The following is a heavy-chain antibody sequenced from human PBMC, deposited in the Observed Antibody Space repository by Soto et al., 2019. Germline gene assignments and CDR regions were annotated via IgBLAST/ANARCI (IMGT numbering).Heavy chain of an antibody. CDR2: IYWDDDR. V-gene: IGHV2-5*02. D-gene: IGHD3-9*01. CDR1: GFSLSTTPVG. CDR3: AHITPFDFKGYYFDY. Sequence: QITLKESGPTLVKPTQTLTLTCTLSGFSLSTTPVGVGWIRQPPGQALEWLALIYWDDDRRYIPSLKNRLTITKDPPAGQVVLTMTDMDPVDTGTYYCAHITPFDFKGYYFDYWGPGILVTVSS. J-gene: IGHJ4*02.